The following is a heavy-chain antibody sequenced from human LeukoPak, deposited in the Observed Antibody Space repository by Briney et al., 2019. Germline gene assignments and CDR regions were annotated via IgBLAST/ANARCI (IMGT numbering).Heavy chain of an antibody. J-gene: IGHJ6*02. CDR1: GGSISSYY. Sequence: SETLSLTCTVSGGSISSYYWSWIRQPPGKGLEWIGYIYYSGSTNYNPSLKSRVTISVDTSKNQFSLKLSSVTAVDTAVYYCASLYGSGSYYGYYYYGMDVWGQGTTVTVSS. CDR3: ASLYGSGSYYGYYYYGMDV. V-gene: IGHV4-59*08. D-gene: IGHD3-10*01. CDR2: IYYSGST.